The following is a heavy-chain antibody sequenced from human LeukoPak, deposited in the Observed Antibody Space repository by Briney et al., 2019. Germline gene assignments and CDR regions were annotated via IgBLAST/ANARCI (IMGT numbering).Heavy chain of an antibody. D-gene: IGHD3-22*01. CDR2: INHSGST. CDR3: ARGGGPVYYYDSSGYYYFDY. CDR1: GGSFSGYY. J-gene: IGHJ4*02. V-gene: IGHV4-34*01. Sequence: SETLSLTCAVYGGSFSGYYWSWIRQPPGKGLEWIGEINHSGSTNYNPSLKSRVTISVDTSKNQFSLKLSSVTAADTAVYYCARGGGPVYYYDSSGYYYFDYWGQGTLVTVSS.